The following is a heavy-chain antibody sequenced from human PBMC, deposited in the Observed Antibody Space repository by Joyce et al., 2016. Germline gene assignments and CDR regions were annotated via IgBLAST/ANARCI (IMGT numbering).Heavy chain of an antibody. D-gene: IGHD3-10*01. V-gene: IGHV3-30*18. J-gene: IGHJ5*02. CDR3: AKDGRGSGNYYFNWFDP. Sequence: QVQLVESGGGVVQPGTSLRLSCVASGFTFTSYGMPWVRQAPGKGLEWVAVVSYDGSHTYYGESVKGRFTISRDNTKGTVSLQMNSLRVDDTAMYYCAKDGRGSGNYYFNWFDPWGQGTLVTVSS. CDR1: GFTFTSYG. CDR2: VSYDGSHT.